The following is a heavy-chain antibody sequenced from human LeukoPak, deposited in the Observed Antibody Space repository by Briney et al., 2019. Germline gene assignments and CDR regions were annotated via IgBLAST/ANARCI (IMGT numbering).Heavy chain of an antibody. CDR3: ARSYYDSSGYYPNRY. CDR2: IIPIFGTA. D-gene: IGHD3-22*01. Sequence: SVKVSCKASGGTFSSYAISWVRQAPGQGLEWMGGIIPIFGTANYAQKFLGRVTITADESTSTAYMELSSLRSEDTAVYYCARSYYDSSGYYPNRYWGQGTLVTVSS. J-gene: IGHJ4*02. CDR1: GGTFSSYA. V-gene: IGHV1-69*13.